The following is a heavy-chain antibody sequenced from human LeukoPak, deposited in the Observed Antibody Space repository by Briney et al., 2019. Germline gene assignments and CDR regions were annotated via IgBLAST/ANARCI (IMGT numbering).Heavy chain of an antibody. J-gene: IGHJ5*02. Sequence: PSETLSLTCTVSGGSISSYYWSWIRQPPGKGLEWIGYIYYSGSTNYNPSLKSRVTISVDTSKNQFSLKLSSVTAADTAVYYCARAIDRGYWFDPWGQGTLVTVSS. CDR2: IYYSGST. CDR3: ARAIDRGYWFDP. D-gene: IGHD3-22*01. V-gene: IGHV4-59*08. CDR1: GGSISSYY.